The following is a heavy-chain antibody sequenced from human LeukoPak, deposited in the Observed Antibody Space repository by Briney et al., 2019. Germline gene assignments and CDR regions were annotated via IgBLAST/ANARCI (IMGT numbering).Heavy chain of an antibody. CDR1: GGTFSSYA. Sequence: AASVKVSCKASGGTFSSYAISWVRQAPGQGLEWMGGIIPIFGTANYAQKFQGRVTITADESTSTAYMKLSSLRSEDTAVYYCARVELMYDFWSGYYLDYWGQGTLVTVSS. CDR2: IIPIFGTA. D-gene: IGHD3-3*01. J-gene: IGHJ4*02. CDR3: ARVELMYDFWSGYYLDY. V-gene: IGHV1-69*01.